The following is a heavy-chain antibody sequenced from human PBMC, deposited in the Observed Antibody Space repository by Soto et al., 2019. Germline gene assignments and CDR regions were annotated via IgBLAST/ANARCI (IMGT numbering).Heavy chain of an antibody. V-gene: IGHV4-59*01. CDR3: ARQEAVAGTPFDS. J-gene: IGHJ4*02. Sequence: QVHLQESGPGLVKPSETLSLTCPVSGGSIGGYYWNWIRQPPGKGLEWLGYIYFSGSTHYNPSLKTRLTISLDTSKKQFSLNLRSVTAADTAVYYCARQEAVAGTPFDSWGQGTLVSVSS. CDR2: IYFSGST. D-gene: IGHD6-19*01. CDR1: GGSIGGYY.